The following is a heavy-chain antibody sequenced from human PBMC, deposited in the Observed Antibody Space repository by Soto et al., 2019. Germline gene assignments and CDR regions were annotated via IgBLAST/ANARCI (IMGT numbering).Heavy chain of an antibody. D-gene: IGHD3-10*01. CDR3: TRGPRPISTGTGAY. CDR1: EFIFKMYW. J-gene: IGHJ4*02. V-gene: IGHV3-74*01. Sequence: EVQLVESGGGLVPPGGSVRHSCAASEFIFKMYWIHWVRQTPGKGLVWISRIYNDGSYTDYSDSVKGRFTIPIDNVNYTLYFQVNNLRAEDSGLYYCTRGPRPISTGTGAYWGQGTQFTVPS. CDR2: IYNDGSYT.